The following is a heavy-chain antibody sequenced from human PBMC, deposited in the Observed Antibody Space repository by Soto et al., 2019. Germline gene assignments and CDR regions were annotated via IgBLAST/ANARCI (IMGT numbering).Heavy chain of an antibody. Sequence: SETLSLTCTVSGGSISSYYWSWIRQPPGKGLEWIGYIYYSGSTNYNPSLKSRVTISVDTSKNQFSLKLSSVTAADTAVYYCARRTIFGGGYYYYGMDVWGQGTTVTVSS. D-gene: IGHD3-3*01. CDR1: GGSISSYY. CDR3: ARRTIFGGGYYYYGMDV. V-gene: IGHV4-59*01. CDR2: IYYSGST. J-gene: IGHJ6*02.